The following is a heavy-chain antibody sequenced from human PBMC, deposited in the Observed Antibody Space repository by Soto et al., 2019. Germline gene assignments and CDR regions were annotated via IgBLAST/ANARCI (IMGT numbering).Heavy chain of an antibody. CDR3: ARGGWSYGSLRAFDI. V-gene: IGHV1-69*13. J-gene: IGHJ3*02. CDR1: GGTFSSYA. CDR2: IIPIFGTA. Sequence: SVKVSCKASGGTFSSYAISWVRQAPGQGLEWMGGIIPIFGTANYAQKFQGRVTITADESTSTAYMELRSLRSDDTAVYYCARGGWSYGSLRAFDIWGQGTMVTVSS. D-gene: IGHD3-16*01.